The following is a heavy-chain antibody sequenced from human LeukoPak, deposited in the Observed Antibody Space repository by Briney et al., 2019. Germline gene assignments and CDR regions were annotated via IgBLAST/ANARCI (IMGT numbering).Heavy chain of an antibody. CDR1: GYTFTSYD. Sequence: GASVKVSCKASGYTFTSYDINWVRQATGQGLEWMGWMNPNSGNTGYAQKFQGRVTMTRNTSISTAYMELSSLRSEDTALYYCASAGLTYGSGSYFVYWGQGTLVTVSS. CDR3: ASAGLTYGSGSYFVY. J-gene: IGHJ4*02. D-gene: IGHD3-10*01. CDR2: MNPNSGNT. V-gene: IGHV1-8*01.